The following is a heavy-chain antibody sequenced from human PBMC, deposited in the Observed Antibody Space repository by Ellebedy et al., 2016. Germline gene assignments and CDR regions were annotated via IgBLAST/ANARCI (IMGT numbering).Heavy chain of an antibody. D-gene: IGHD3-9*01. Sequence: GESLKISXKGSGYGFSSYWIAWVRQMPGKGLEWMGIIYPGDSRTRYSPSFQGQVTISADKSISTAYVQWSTLRASDTAMYYCARTDWLLSEYYFDYWGQGTLVTVSS. CDR3: ARTDWLLSEYYFDY. J-gene: IGHJ4*02. CDR2: IYPGDSRT. CDR1: GYGFSSYW. V-gene: IGHV5-51*01.